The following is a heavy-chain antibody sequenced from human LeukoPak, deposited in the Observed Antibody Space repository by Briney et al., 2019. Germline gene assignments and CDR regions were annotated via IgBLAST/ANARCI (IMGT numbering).Heavy chain of an antibody. Sequence: GGSLRLSCGASGFIFKRYWMSWVRQAPGKGPEWVANIKENGSEEYYVDSVKGRFTISRDNAKNSLYLQMNSLRAEDTAVYYCARSSYSSSSSVWGQGTMVTVSS. CDR2: IKENGSEE. J-gene: IGHJ3*01. CDR1: GFIFKRYW. CDR3: ARSSYSSSSSV. D-gene: IGHD6-6*01. V-gene: IGHV3-7*03.